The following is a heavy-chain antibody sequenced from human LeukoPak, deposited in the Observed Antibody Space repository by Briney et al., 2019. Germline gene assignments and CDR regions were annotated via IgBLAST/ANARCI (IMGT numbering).Heavy chain of an antibody. CDR3: ARAFWSGYYRPSTFDY. Sequence: SETLSLTCTVSGGSISSSSYYWGWIRQPPGKGLEWIGSIYYSGSTYYNPSLKSRVTISVDTSKNQFSLKLSSVTAADTAVYYCARAFWSGYYRPSTFDYWGQGTLVTVSS. J-gene: IGHJ4*02. CDR1: GGSISSSSYY. CDR2: IYYSGST. D-gene: IGHD3-3*01. V-gene: IGHV4-39*07.